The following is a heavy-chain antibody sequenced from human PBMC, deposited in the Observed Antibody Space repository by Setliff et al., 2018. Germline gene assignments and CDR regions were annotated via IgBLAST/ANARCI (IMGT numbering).Heavy chain of an antibody. CDR2: INHSGST. V-gene: IGHV4-39*07. D-gene: IGHD2-8*02. Sequence: SETLSLTCTVSGGSISSGSYYWIWIRQPPGKGLEWIGEINHSGSTNYNPSLKSRVTIPVDTSKNQFSLKLSSVTAADTALYYCTVYNTGSSKDHYWGQGTPVTVSS. CDR3: TVYNTGSSKDHY. J-gene: IGHJ4*02. CDR1: GGSISSGSYY.